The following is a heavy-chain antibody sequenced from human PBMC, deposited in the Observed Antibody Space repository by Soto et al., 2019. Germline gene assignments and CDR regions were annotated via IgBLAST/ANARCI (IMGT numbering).Heavy chain of an antibody. Sequence: ASVKVSCKASGYTFTSYGISWVRQAPGQGLEWMGWISAYNGNTNYAQKLQGRVTMTTDTSTSTAYMELRSLRSDDTAVYYCARDCSSTSCFSWFDPWGKETLVTVSS. D-gene: IGHD2-2*01. V-gene: IGHV1-18*04. J-gene: IGHJ5*02. CDR2: ISAYNGNT. CDR3: ARDCSSTSCFSWFDP. CDR1: GYTFTSYG.